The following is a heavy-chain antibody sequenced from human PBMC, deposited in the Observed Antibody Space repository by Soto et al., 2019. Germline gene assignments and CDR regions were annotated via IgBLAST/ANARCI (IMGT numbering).Heavy chain of an antibody. CDR1: GGSISSGDYY. V-gene: IGHV4-30-4*01. Sequence: SATLSITCTVSGGSISSGDYYWSWIRQPPGKGLEWIGYIYYSGSTYYNPSLKSRVTISVDTSKNQFSLKLSSVIAADTAVYYCARGDSSGYFRFDYWGQGTLVTVSS. J-gene: IGHJ4*02. CDR2: IYYSGST. CDR3: ARGDSSGYFRFDY. D-gene: IGHD3-22*01.